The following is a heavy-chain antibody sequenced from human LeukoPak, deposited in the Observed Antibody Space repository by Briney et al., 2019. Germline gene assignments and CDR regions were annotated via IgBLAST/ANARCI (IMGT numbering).Heavy chain of an antibody. J-gene: IGHJ4*02. CDR1: GFTFSNYW. CDR2: IESDGSST. Sequence: GGSLRLSCAASGFTFSNYWMHWARQAPGKGLVGVSRIESDGSSTSHADSVKGRFTISRDDSQNTVYLQMDSLRAEDTAVYYCTTRLQHHFDYWGQGTQVTVSS. V-gene: IGHV3-74*01. D-gene: IGHD1-1*01. CDR3: TTRLQHHFDY.